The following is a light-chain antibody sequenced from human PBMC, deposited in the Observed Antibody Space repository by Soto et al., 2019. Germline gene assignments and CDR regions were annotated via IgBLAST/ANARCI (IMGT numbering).Light chain of an antibody. CDR1: QSISSW. J-gene: IGKJ2*01. CDR2: KAS. Sequence: DIQMTQSPSTLSASVGDRVTITCRASQSISSWLAWYQQKPGKAPKLLIYKASSLESGVQSRFSGSGSGTEFTLAIISLQPDDFATYYCQQYNSYSGTFGQGTKLEIK. V-gene: IGKV1-5*03. CDR3: QQYNSYSGT.